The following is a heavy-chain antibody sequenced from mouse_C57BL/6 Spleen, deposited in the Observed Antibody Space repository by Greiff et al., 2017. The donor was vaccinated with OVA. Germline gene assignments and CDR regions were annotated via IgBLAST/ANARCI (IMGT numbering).Heavy chain of an antibody. Sequence: VKLQESGPGLVAPSQSLSITCTVSGFSLTSYGVDWVRQPPGKGLEWLGVIWGGGSTNYNSALMSRLSISKDNSKSQVFLKMNSLQTDDTAMYYCAKHGIYYDYDEGNWYFDVWGTGTTVTVSS. V-gene: IGHV2-9*01. J-gene: IGHJ1*03. CDR1: GFSLTSYG. CDR3: AKHGIYYDYDEGNWYFDV. CDR2: IWGGGST. D-gene: IGHD2-4*01.